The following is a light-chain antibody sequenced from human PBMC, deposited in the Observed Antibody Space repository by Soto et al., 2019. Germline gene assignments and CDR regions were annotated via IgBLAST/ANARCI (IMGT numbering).Light chain of an antibody. CDR3: SSYAGRGTVI. CDR2: EVS. Sequence: QSVLTQPASVSGSPGQSITISCTGSSSDVGGYNYVSWYQQHPGKVPKLMIYEVSNRPPGVSNRFSGAKSGNTASLTISGLQAEDEADYYCSSYAGRGTVIFGGGTKLTVL. V-gene: IGLV2-14*01. J-gene: IGLJ2*01. CDR1: SSDVGGYNY.